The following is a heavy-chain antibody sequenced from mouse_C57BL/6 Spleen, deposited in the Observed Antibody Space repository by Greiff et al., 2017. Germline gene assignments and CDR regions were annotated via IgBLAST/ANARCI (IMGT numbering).Heavy chain of an antibody. CDR2: IRNNANNHAT. CDR1: GFTFSDAW. CDR3: TTAIYDGSSSFAY. D-gene: IGHD1-1*01. J-gene: IGHJ3*01. V-gene: IGHV6-6*01. Sequence: EVQLVESGGGLVQPGGSMKLSCAASGFTFSDAWMDWVRQSPEKGLEWVAEIRNNANNHATYYAESVKGRFTISRDYSTSSVYLQMNSLRAEDTGIYYWTTAIYDGSSSFAYWGQGTLVTVSA.